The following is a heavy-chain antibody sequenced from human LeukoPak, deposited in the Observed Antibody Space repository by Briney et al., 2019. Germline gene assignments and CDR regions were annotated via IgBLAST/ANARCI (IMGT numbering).Heavy chain of an antibody. J-gene: IGHJ6*02. D-gene: IGHD3-10*01. CDR1: GFTFSSYA. V-gene: IGHV3-30-3*01. CDR2: ISYDGSNK. Sequence: GGSLRLSCAASGFTFSSYAMHWVRQAPGKGLEWVAVISYDGSNKYYADSVKGRFTISRDNSKNTLYLQMNSLRAEDTAVYYCAREGGLWSGKMRDYYYYGMDVWGQGTTVTVSS. CDR3: AREGGLWSGKMRDYYYYGMDV.